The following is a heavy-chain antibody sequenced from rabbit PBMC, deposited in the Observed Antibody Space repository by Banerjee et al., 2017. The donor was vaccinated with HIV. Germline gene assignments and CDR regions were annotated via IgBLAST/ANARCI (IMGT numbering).Heavy chain of an antibody. D-gene: IGHD6-1*01. CDR3: ASDYVDFVGYAYAPNL. V-gene: IGHV1S40*01. Sequence: QSLEESGGDLVKPGASLTLTCTASRFSFSSNYYMCWVRQAPGKGLEWIGCIYTGSGAYTYYASWAKGRFTVSKTSSTTVTLQMTRLTAADTATYFCASDYVDFVGYAYAPNLWGPGTLVTVS. CDR2: IYTGSGAYT. J-gene: IGHJ4*01. CDR1: RFSFSSNYY.